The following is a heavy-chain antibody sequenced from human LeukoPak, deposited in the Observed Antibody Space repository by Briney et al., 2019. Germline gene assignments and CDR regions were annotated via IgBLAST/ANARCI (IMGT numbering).Heavy chain of an antibody. CDR2: IYHSGST. CDR3: AIRAGERGWFDP. J-gene: IGHJ5*02. Sequence: SGTLSLTCAVPGGSISSSNWWSWVRQPPGKGLERIGEIYHSGSTNYNPSLKSRVTISVDKSKNQFSLKLSSVTAADTAVYYCAIRAGERGWFDPWGQGTLVTVSS. D-gene: IGHD3-16*01. CDR1: GGSISSSNW. V-gene: IGHV4-4*02.